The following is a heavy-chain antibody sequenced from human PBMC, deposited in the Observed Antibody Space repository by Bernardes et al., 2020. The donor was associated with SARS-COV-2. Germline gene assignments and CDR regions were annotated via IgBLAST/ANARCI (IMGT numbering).Heavy chain of an antibody. D-gene: IGHD2-2*01. V-gene: IGHV1-8*01. CDR2: MNPNSGNT. J-gene: IGHJ6*04. Sequence: ASVKVSCKASGYTFTSYDINWVRQATGQGLEWMGWMNPNSGNTGYAQKFQGRVTMTRNTSISTAYMELSSLRSEDTAVYYCARPYCSSTSCYAPYYYGMDVGGKGTTVTVSS. CDR3: ARPYCSSTSCYAPYYYGMDV. CDR1: GYTFTSYD.